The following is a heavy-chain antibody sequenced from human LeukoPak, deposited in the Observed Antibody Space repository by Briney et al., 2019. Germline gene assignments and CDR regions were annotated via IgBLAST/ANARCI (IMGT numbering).Heavy chain of an antibody. CDR3: ARGVVPAAIPVWFDP. J-gene: IGHJ5*02. CDR2: INSDGSST. D-gene: IGHD2-2*01. V-gene: IGHV3-74*01. Sequence: GGSLRLSCAASGFTFSSYWMHWVRQAPGKGLVWVSRINSDGSSTSYADSVKGRFTISRDNAKNTLYLPMNSLRAEDTAVYYCARGVVPAAIPVWFDPWGQGTLVTVSS. CDR1: GFTFSSYW.